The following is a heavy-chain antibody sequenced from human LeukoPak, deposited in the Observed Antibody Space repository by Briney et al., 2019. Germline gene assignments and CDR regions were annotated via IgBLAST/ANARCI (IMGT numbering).Heavy chain of an antibody. CDR3: VKDRGSNGVGCYYYCMEV. V-gene: IGHV3-30*02. Sequence: QTGGSLRLSCAASGFTFSTYGMHCVRQAPGKGLEWLAFIRSDGINKYYADSGKGRFTSSRDNSKNTLYLQINSLSGEDRAVYYCVKDRGSNGVGCYYYCMEVSGKGKTVTISS. CDR2: IRSDGINK. CDR1: GFTFSTYG. J-gene: IGHJ6*04. D-gene: IGHD2-8*01.